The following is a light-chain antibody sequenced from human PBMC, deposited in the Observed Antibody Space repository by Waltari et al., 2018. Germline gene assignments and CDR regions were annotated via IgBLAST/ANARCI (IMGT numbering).Light chain of an antibody. V-gene: IGKV1-5*03. CDR3: QRYSGYPPT. J-gene: IGKJ4*01. CDR1: QSINTW. Sequence: DIQMTQSPSTLSASARDRITITCRASQSINTWLARYQQKPGKAPKLLISKASSLQSEVPSRFSGSGFGTEFTLTISSLQPDDSATYYCQRYSGYPPTFGGGTKVEIK. CDR2: KAS.